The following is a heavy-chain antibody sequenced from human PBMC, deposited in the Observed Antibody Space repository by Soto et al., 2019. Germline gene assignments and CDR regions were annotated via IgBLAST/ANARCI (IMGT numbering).Heavy chain of an antibody. Sequence: SETLSLTCTVSGGSISSYYWSWIRQPPGKGLEWIGYIYYSGSTNYNPSLKSRVTISVDTSKNQFSLKLSSVTAADTAVYYCARDRGVPERFLEWKSSGDAFDIWGQGTMVTVSS. CDR1: GGSISSYY. CDR2: IYYSGST. V-gene: IGHV4-59*01. J-gene: IGHJ3*02. CDR3: ARDRGVPERFLEWKSSGDAFDI. D-gene: IGHD3-3*01.